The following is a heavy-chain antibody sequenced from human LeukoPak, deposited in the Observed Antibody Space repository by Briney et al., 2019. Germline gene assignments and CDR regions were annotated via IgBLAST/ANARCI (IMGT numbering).Heavy chain of an antibody. Sequence: SETLSLTCTVSGASISSSSYYWGWIRQSPGKGLEWIGSIYYSGSTYFNPSLKSRVTMSVDTSRNHFSLKLTSVTAADTAVYYCARHPGYYDSSGYYVSAFDIWGQGTMVTVSS. D-gene: IGHD3-22*01. V-gene: IGHV4-39*01. CDR1: GASISSSSYY. CDR2: IYYSGST. CDR3: ARHPGYYDSSGYYVSAFDI. J-gene: IGHJ3*02.